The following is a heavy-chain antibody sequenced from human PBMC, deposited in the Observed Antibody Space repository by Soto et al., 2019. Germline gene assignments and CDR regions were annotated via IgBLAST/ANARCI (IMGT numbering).Heavy chain of an antibody. J-gene: IGHJ4*02. V-gene: IGHV3-33*01. Sequence: QVQLVESGGGVVQPGRSLRLSCAASGFTFSSYGMHWVRQAPGKGLEWVAVIWYDGSNKYYADSVKGRFTISRDNSKNTLYLQMNSLRAEDTAVYYCARESHDSSGYDYWGQGTLVTVSS. CDR1: GFTFSSYG. D-gene: IGHD3-22*01. CDR2: IWYDGSNK. CDR3: ARESHDSSGYDY.